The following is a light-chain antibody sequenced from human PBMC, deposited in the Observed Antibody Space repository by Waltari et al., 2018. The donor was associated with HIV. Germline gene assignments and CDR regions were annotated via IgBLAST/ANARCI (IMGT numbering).Light chain of an antibody. CDR1: QWGDNY. CDR3: QAWDSGTVV. Sequence: YEMTQPPSVSVSPGQTASIPCPGCQWGDNYGCWYQQNPGQSPVLVIYHDNKRPSGIPERFSGSNSGNTATLTISGTQVMDEADYYCQAWDSGTVVFGGGTKLTVL. J-gene: IGLJ2*01. CDR2: HDN. V-gene: IGLV3-1*01.